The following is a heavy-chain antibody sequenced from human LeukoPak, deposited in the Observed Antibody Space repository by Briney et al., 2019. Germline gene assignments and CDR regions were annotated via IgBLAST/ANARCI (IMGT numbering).Heavy chain of an antibody. J-gene: IGHJ4*02. CDR1: GFTFSNSV. CDR3: ARGGRWLQFYY. Sequence: GGSLRLSCAASGFTFSNSVMSWVRQAPGKGLEWVSVISGSGDSTYYADSVKGRFTISRDNSKNTLYLQMNSLRAEDTAVYYCARGGRWLQFYYWGQGTLVTVSS. V-gene: IGHV3-23*01. CDR2: ISGSGDST. D-gene: IGHD5-24*01.